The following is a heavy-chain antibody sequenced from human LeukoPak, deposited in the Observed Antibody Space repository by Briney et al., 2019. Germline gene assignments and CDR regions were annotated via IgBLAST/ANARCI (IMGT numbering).Heavy chain of an antibody. CDR1: GGSISSNSYY. V-gene: IGHV4-39*07. Sequence: ASETLSLTCTVSGGSISSNSYYWGWIRQPPEKGLEWIGNIYYSGSTYYSPSLNSRVTISVDTSKNQFSLKLSSVTAADTAVYYCARFSAGYYFDSWGQGTLVTVSS. D-gene: IGHD6-19*01. CDR3: ARFSAGYYFDS. CDR2: IYYSGST. J-gene: IGHJ4*02.